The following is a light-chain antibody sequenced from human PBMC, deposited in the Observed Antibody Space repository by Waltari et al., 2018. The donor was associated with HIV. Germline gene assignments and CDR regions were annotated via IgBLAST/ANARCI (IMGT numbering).Light chain of an antibody. Sequence: QAGLTQPPSVSKDLRQTATLTCTGNSHNVGNQGATWLQHHQGHPPKLLSYRNNNRPSGISERFSASRSRNTASLTITGLQPEDKADYYCSAWDSSLGAWVFGGGTKLTVL. CDR1: SHNVGNQG. CDR3: SAWDSSLGAWV. CDR2: RNN. J-gene: IGLJ3*02. V-gene: IGLV10-54*04.